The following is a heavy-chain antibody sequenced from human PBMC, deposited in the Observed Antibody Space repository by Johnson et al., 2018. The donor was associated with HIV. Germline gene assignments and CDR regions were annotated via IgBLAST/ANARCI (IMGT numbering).Heavy chain of an antibody. J-gene: IGHJ3*02. CDR2: IYSGGST. Sequence: VQLVESGGGLVQPGGSLRLSCAASGITVGTNYMSWVRQAPGKGLEWVSVIYSGGSTYYADSVKGRFTISRDNSRNTLYLQMNTLRTEDTALYYCAREEEWELTLVGVGAFDIWGQGTMVTVSS. CDR3: AREEEWELTLVGVGAFDI. V-gene: IGHV3-66*02. CDR1: GITVGTNY. D-gene: IGHD1-26*01.